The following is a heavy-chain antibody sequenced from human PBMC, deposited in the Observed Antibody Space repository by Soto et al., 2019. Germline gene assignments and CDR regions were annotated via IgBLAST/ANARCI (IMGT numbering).Heavy chain of an antibody. CDR1: GASVSHGY. V-gene: IGHV4-59*02. CDR2: MYFGGSF. CDR3: ARSYYDSNGFAVDP. J-gene: IGHJ5*02. Sequence: QMQLQASGPGLVKPSETLSLTCNVSGASVSHGYWSWIRQPPGKALEWIGFMYFGGSFNYNPSLTSRAPTSVERSKAQFSSELMAVTSSDTAVYYCARSYYDSNGFAVDPWGQGTLVTVSS. D-gene: IGHD3-22*01.